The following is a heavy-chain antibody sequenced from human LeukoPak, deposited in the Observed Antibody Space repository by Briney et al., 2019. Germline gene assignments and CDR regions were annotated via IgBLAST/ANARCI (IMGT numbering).Heavy chain of an antibody. CDR2: ISTDGSQT. Sequence: GGSLRLSYAASGFTLSSYWMHWVRQAPGKGLMWVSQISTDGSQTFYADSVKGRFTISRDNAKNTLFLQMDSLRPEDTAVYYCVRSLRSADFWGQGTLVTVSS. V-gene: IGHV3-74*01. CDR1: GFTLSSYW. CDR3: VRSLRSADF. J-gene: IGHJ4*02.